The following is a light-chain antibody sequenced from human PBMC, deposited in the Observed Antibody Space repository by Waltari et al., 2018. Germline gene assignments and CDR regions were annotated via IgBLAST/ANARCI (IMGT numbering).Light chain of an antibody. J-gene: IGKJ2*01. CDR2: GAS. Sequence: EIVMTQSPATLSLSPGERATPSCRASQSVSTNLAWYQQKPGQAPRLLIYGASTRATGIPARFSGSGSGTEFTLTISSLQSEDFAVYYCQQYNDWSFGQGTKLEIK. V-gene: IGKV3-15*01. CDR1: QSVSTN. CDR3: QQYNDWS.